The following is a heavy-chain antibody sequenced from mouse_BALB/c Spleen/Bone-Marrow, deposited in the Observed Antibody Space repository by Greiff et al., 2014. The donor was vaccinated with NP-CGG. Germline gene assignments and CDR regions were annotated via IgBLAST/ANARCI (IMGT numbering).Heavy chain of an antibody. CDR2: ISSGGGST. D-gene: IGHD1-1*01. Sequence: VQLVESGGGLVQPGGSLKLSCAASGFTFSSYTMSWVRQTPEKRLEWVAYISSGGGSTYYPDTVKGRFTISRDNAKNTLYLQMSSLKSEDTAMYYCARHGYYGSRAMDYWGQGTSVTVSS. CDR1: GFTFSSYT. V-gene: IGHV5-12-2*01. CDR3: ARHGYYGSRAMDY. J-gene: IGHJ4*01.